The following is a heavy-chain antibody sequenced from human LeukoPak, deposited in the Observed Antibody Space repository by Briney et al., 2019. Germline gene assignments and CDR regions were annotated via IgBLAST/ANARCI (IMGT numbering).Heavy chain of an antibody. CDR3: ARDQVTIYKDYPTLFDY. CDR1: GFPFSNYE. V-gene: IGHV3-48*03. D-gene: IGHD3-3*01. J-gene: IGHJ4*02. CDR2: ISESGNTI. Sequence: GGSLRLSCAPSGFPFSNYEVNWVPDAPGEGLEWVSYISESGNTIYYAHSVKGRFTISRDNAKNTLNLQMNSLRAEDTAIYYYARDQVTIYKDYPTLFDYWGQGALVTVSS.